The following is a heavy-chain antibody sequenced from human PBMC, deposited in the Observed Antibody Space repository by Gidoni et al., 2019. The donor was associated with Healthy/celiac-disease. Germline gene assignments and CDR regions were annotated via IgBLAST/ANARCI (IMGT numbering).Heavy chain of an antibody. CDR1: GGSISSSSYS. CDR2: IYYSGRT. V-gene: IGHV4-39*01. Sequence: QLQLQESGPGLVKPSETLSLTCPVSGGSISSSSYSWGWIRQPPGKGLEWIGSIYYSGRTYYKPSRKSRVTISVDTDKNQFSLKLSSVTAADTAVYYCASRIAAAVTRGWFDPWGQGTLVTVSS. D-gene: IGHD6-13*01. CDR3: ASRIAAAVTRGWFDP. J-gene: IGHJ5*02.